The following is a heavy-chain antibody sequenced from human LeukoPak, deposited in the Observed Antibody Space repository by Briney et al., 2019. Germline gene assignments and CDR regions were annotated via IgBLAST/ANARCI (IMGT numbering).Heavy chain of an antibody. CDR3: ARAVRIVKPTAKNWFDP. CDR2: IYYSGST. V-gene: IGHV4-31*03. Sequence: SQTLSLTCTVSGGSISSGGYYWSWIRQHPGKGLEWIGYIYYSGSTYYNPSLKSRVTISVDTSKNQFSLKLSSVTAADTAVYYCARAVRIVKPTAKNWFDPWGQGTLITVSS. D-gene: IGHD2-15*01. J-gene: IGHJ5*02. CDR1: GGSISSGGYY.